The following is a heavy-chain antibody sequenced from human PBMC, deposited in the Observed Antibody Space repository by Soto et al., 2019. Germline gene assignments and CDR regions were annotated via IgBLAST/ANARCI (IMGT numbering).Heavy chain of an antibody. CDR3: AREIMITFGGVIVIPPYFDY. J-gene: IGHJ4*02. CDR1: GYSFTSYW. Sequence: PGESLKISCKGSGYSFTSYWIGWVRQMPGKGLEWMGIIYPGDSDTRYSPSFQGQVTISADKSISTTYLQRSSLKASDTAMYYCAREIMITFGGVIVIPPYFDYWGQGTLVTVSS. V-gene: IGHV5-51*01. D-gene: IGHD3-16*02. CDR2: IYPGDSDT.